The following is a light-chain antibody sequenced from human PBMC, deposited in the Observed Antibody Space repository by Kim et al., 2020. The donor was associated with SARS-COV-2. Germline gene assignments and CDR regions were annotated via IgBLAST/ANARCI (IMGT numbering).Light chain of an antibody. Sequence: LSLSPGERATLSCRASQSISSRYLAWYQQKPGQAPRLLIYGASSRATGIPDRFSGSGSGTDFTLTISRLEPEDFAVYYCQQYGRAFGQGTKVEIK. CDR2: GAS. CDR3: QQYGRA. CDR1: QSISSRY. V-gene: IGKV3-20*01. J-gene: IGKJ1*01.